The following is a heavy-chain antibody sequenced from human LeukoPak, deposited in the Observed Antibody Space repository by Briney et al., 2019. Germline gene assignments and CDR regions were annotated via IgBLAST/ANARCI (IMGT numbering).Heavy chain of an antibody. Sequence: PGGSLRLSCAASGFTFSAFGLNWVRQAPGKGLEWVSYITNSGTTVYYADSVRGRFTLSRDNAKHSLYLQMNSLRAEDTAVYYCARDLVSGAYTFDIWGQGTMVTVSS. CDR1: GFTFSAFG. CDR2: ITNSGTTV. CDR3: ARDLVSGAYTFDI. J-gene: IGHJ3*02. V-gene: IGHV3-48*03. D-gene: IGHD3-16*01.